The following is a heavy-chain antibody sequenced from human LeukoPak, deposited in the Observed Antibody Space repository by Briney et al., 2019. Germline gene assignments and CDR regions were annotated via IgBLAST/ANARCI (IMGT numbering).Heavy chain of an antibody. CDR3: ARQAVVVAALLDC. CDR1: GGSISSSSYY. CDR2: IYYSGST. D-gene: IGHD2-15*01. Sequence: PSETLSLTCTVSGGSISSSSYYWGWIRQPPGKGLEWIGNIYYSGSTYYNPSLMSRVTISVDPSKNPFSLKLSSVTAADTAVYYCARQAVVVAALLDCWGQGTLVTVSS. J-gene: IGHJ4*02. V-gene: IGHV4-39*01.